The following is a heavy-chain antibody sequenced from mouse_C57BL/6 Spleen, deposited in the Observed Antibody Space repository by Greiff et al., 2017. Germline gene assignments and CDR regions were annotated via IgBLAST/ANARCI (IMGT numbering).Heavy chain of an antibody. J-gene: IGHJ2*01. CDR3: ARLGAAQASFDY. V-gene: IGHV1-50*01. CDR2: IDPSDSYT. D-gene: IGHD3-2*02. Sequence: QVQLQQPGAELVKPGASVKLSCKASGYTFTSCWMQWVKQRPGQGLEWIGEIDPSDSYTNYNQKFTGKATLTVDTSSSTAYMQLSRLTSEDSAVYDCARLGAAQASFDYWGQGTTLTVSS. CDR1: GYTFTSCW.